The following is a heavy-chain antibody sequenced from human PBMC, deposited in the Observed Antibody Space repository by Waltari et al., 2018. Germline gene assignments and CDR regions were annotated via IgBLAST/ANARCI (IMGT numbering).Heavy chain of an antibody. D-gene: IGHD5-18*01. CDR2: SSSSSSSI. CDR1: GFTFSTYR. J-gene: IGHJ4*02. CDR3: GRGRSYQDRSAS. Sequence: EVQLVDSGGGLVKPGGSLRLSCAASGFTFSTYRMNWVRQVPGMGGGWGAYSSSSSSSINYADAVKGRSTTSRDTANNELERQRNSLTVEDTVAYYCGRGRSYQDRSASGDQGAL. V-gene: IGHV3-21*01.